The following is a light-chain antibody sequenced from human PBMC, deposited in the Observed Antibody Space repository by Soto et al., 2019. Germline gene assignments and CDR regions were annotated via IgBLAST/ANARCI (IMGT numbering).Light chain of an antibody. Sequence: QSVLTQPPSASGSPGQSVTISCTGTSSDVGGYNYVSWYQQHPGKAPKLIIYEVSKRPSGVPDRFSGSKSGYTASLTVSGLQAEDEADYYCSSLAGSAYYVFGTGTKLTVL. CDR1: SSDVGGYNY. J-gene: IGLJ1*01. V-gene: IGLV2-8*01. CDR3: SSLAGSAYYV. CDR2: EVS.